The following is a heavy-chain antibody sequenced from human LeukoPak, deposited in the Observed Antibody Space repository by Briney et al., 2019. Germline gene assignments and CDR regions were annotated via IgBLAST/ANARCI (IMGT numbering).Heavy chain of an antibody. V-gene: IGHV4-31*03. Sequence: SQTLSLTCTVSGGSISSGGYYWSWIRQHPGKGLEWIGYIYYSESTYYNPSLKSRVTISVDTSKNQFSLKLSSVTAADTAVYYCARDFRMVRGVGWFDPWGQGTLVTVSS. CDR3: ARDFRMVRGVGWFDP. J-gene: IGHJ5*02. CDR2: IYYSEST. CDR1: GGSISSGGYY. D-gene: IGHD3-10*01.